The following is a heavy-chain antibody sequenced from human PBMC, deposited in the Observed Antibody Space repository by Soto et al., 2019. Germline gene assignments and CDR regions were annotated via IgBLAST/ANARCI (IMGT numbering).Heavy chain of an antibody. CDR1: GYTFSNYG. CDR3: ARDSRSVIRGVFITGFDY. CDR2: ISAYNGFT. D-gene: IGHD3-10*01. J-gene: IGHJ4*02. Sequence: QVQLVQSGAEVKKPGASVKVSCKASGYTFSNYGFSWVRQAPGQGLEWMGWISAYNGFTNYAQRLQGRVTLTTDTSTSTAYMELRSLRSDDTAVYYCARDSRSVIRGVFITGFDYWGQGTLVTVSS. V-gene: IGHV1-18*01.